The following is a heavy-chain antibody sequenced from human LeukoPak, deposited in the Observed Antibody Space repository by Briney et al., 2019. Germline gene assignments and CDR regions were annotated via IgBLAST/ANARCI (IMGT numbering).Heavy chain of an antibody. D-gene: IGHD2-2*01. CDR3: AKAGCSSTSCYDYYYYIDV. J-gene: IGHJ6*03. V-gene: IGHV4-39*02. CDR1: GDSISSSRHY. CDR2: IYYSGTP. Sequence: SETLSLTCSVSGDSISSSRHYWGWIRQPPGRGLEWIGSIYYSGTPYSNPSLMRRVTTSVDTSKNHFSLKLNSVNAADTAVYYCAKAGCSSTSCYDYYYYIDVWGKGTTVTVSS.